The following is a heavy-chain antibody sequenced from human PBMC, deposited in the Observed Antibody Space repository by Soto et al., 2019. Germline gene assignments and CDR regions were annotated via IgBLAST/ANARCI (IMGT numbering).Heavy chain of an antibody. CDR1: GFFFSTYA. J-gene: IGHJ3*02. Sequence: EVQLLESGGGLVQPGGSLRLSCAASGFFFSTYAMNWVRQAPGKGLEWVSAISNNGYDTYYAESVRGRFTISRDNSINTLYLQMSRLRNEDTAVYYCAHPRGYGVFDAVDIWGQGTMVTVSS. CDR3: AHPRGYGVFDAVDI. V-gene: IGHV3-23*01. CDR2: ISNNGYDT. D-gene: IGHD4-17*01.